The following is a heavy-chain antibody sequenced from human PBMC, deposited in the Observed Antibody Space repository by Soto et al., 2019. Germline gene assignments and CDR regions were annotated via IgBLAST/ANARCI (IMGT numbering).Heavy chain of an antibody. Sequence: EVQLVESGGGLVQPGGSLRLSCAGSGFTFSTYWMHWVRQAPGKGLEWVSRIDHDGPTAYADSVSGRFTISRDNAENTLYLQMNSLRPEDTAVYYCVRDSHGDYWGHGTLVTVSS. CDR1: GFTFSTYW. CDR2: IDHDGPT. V-gene: IGHV3-74*01. J-gene: IGHJ4*01. CDR3: VRDSHGDY.